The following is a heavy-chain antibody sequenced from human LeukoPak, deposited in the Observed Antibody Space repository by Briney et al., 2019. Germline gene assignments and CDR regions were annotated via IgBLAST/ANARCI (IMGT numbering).Heavy chain of an antibody. CDR3: ARNDYGDYGISY. CDR2: IWYDGSNK. D-gene: IGHD4-17*01. J-gene: IGHJ4*02. CDR1: GFTFNTYG. Sequence: PGGSLRLSCAASGFTFNTYGMHWVRQAPGKGLEWVAVIWYDGSNKNYAESVKGRFTISRDNSKNTLFLQMNSLRAEDTAVYYCARNDYGDYGISYWGQGTLVTVSS. V-gene: IGHV3-33*01.